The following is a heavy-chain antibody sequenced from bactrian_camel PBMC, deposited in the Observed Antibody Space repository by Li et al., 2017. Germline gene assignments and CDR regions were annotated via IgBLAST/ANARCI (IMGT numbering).Heavy chain of an antibody. CDR1: GYSFSSVC. CDR2: IESDGST. J-gene: IGHJ6*01. CDR3: TARYEFGLGACRGVGGLGF. D-gene: IGHD1*01. Sequence: VQPVESGGGSVQSGGSLRLSCVVSGYSFSSVCMGWFRQAPGKTREGIAAIESDGSTSVAAAVKGRFTISKDNRKNILYLQMNSLTPGDTAMYYCTARYEFGLGACRGVGGLGFWGQGTQVTVS. V-gene: IGHV3S53*01.